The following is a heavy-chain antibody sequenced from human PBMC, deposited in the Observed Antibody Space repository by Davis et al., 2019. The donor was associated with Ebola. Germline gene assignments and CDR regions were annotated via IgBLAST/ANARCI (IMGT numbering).Heavy chain of an antibody. D-gene: IGHD2-2*02. J-gene: IGHJ3*02. CDR3: ARGPPGEHCSSTSCYTGAFDI. CDR2: IYHSGST. V-gene: IGHV4-30-2*01. CDR1: GGSISSGGYS. Sequence: MPSETLSLTCAVSGGSISSGGYSWSWIRQPPGKGLEWIGYIYHSGSTYYNPSLKSRVTISVDTSKNQFSLKLTSVSAADTAVYYCARGPPGEHCSSTSCYTGAFDIWGQGTMVTVSS.